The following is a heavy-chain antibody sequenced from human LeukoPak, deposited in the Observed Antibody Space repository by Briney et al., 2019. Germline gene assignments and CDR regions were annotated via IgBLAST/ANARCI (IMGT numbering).Heavy chain of an antibody. J-gene: IGHJ6*02. CDR3: AADAHCGDDCYPLGGV. CDR1: GFTFNSSA. V-gene: IGHV1-58*01. Sequence: GASVKVSCKASGFTFNSSAVQWVRQARGQRLEWIGWIVVGSGNTDYAQKFQERVIITRDMSRDTAYMELSSLRSEDTAVYYCAADAHCGDDCYPLGGVWGQGTTVTVSS. D-gene: IGHD2-21*02. CDR2: IVVGSGNT.